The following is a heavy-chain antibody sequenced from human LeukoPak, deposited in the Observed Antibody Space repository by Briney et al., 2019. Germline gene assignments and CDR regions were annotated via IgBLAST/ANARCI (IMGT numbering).Heavy chain of an antibody. J-gene: IGHJ6*03. CDR3: ARPTRDGVYYYYYYYMDV. Sequence: PGGSLRLSCAASGFTFSSYWVTWVRQAPGKGLEWVANGNEDGSDKYYVDPVKGRFTISRDNAKNSLYLQMNSLRAEDTAVYYCARPTRDGVYYYYYYYMDVWGKGTTVTVSS. D-gene: IGHD5-24*01. CDR2: GNEDGSDK. V-gene: IGHV3-7*01. CDR1: GFTFSSYW.